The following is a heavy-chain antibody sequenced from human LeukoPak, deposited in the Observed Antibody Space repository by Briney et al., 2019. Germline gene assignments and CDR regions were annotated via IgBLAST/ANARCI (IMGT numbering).Heavy chain of an antibody. Sequence: GGSLRLSCAASGFTFSSYAMSWVRQAPGKGLEWVSAISGSGGSTYYADSVKGRFTISRDNSKNTLYLQMNSLRAEDTAVYYCAKDLRFLEWLSTDYWGQGTLVTVSS. J-gene: IGHJ4*02. CDR3: AKDLRFLEWLSTDY. CDR2: ISGSGGST. CDR1: GFTFSSYA. V-gene: IGHV3-23*01. D-gene: IGHD3-3*01.